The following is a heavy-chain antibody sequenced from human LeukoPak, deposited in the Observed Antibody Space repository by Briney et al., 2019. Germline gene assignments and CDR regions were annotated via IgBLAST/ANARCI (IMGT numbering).Heavy chain of an antibody. D-gene: IGHD3-10*01. Sequence: ASVKVSCKASGYTFTSYGISWVRQAPGQGLEWMGWISAYNGNTNYAQKLQGRVTMTTDTSTSTAYMELRSLRSDDTAVYYCARARLSYYYGSGSYTIGYYFDYWGQGTLVTVSS. CDR2: ISAYNGNT. CDR3: ARARLSYYYGSGSYTIGYYFDY. CDR1: GYTFTSYG. J-gene: IGHJ4*02. V-gene: IGHV1-18*01.